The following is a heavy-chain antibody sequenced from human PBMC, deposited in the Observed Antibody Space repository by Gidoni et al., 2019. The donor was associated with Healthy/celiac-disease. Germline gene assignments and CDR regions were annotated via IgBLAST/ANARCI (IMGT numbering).Heavy chain of an antibody. CDR2: IYPGDSDT. V-gene: IGHV5-51*01. D-gene: IGHD4-4*01. Sequence: IIYPGDSDTRYSPSFQGQVTISADKSISTAYLQWSSLKASDTAMYYCARQITVTTSDWFDPWGQGTLVTVSS. CDR3: ARQITVTTSDWFDP. J-gene: IGHJ5*02.